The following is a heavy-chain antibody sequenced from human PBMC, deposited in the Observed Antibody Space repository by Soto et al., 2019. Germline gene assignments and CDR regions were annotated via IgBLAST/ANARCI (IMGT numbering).Heavy chain of an antibody. CDR3: AQVGGTTSSNWFDP. V-gene: IGHV1-69*02. CDR1: GGPFSSYH. J-gene: IGHJ5*02. Sequence: QVQLVQSGAEVKKPGSSVKLSCKASGGPFSSYHISWVRQAPGQGLEWVGRIIPILGRANNAQHFQGRVTITADTSTNTAYIVLSSLTSADTAVYYCAQVGGTTSSNWFDPWGHGTLVTVSS. D-gene: IGHD2-2*01. CDR2: IIPILGRA.